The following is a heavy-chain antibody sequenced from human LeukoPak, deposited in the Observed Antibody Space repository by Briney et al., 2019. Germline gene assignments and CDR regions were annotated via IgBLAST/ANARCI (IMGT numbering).Heavy chain of an antibody. D-gene: IGHD3-22*01. Sequence: SETLSLTCAVYGGSFSGYYWSWIRQPPGKGLEWIGEINHSGSTNYNPSLKSRVTISVDTSKNQFSLKLSSVTAADTAVSYCARDTYYYVSSGYEYYFDYGGQGTLVTVSS. V-gene: IGHV4-34*01. CDR1: GGSFSGYY. CDR2: INHSGST. J-gene: IGHJ4*02. CDR3: ARDTYYYVSSGYEYYFDY.